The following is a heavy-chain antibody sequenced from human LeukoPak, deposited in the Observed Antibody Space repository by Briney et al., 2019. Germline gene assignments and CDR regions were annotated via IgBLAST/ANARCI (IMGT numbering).Heavy chain of an antibody. D-gene: IGHD6-19*01. CDR3: ARDPPSQWLMFFDY. V-gene: IGHV3-11*04. CDR2: IRSRGRTT. Sequence: GGSLRLSCEASGFTFTDYYMSWIRQAPGKGLEWIAYIRSRGRTTYYADSVKGRFIISRDNAKNSLYLQMTSLRAEDTAVYYCARDPPSQWLMFFDYWGQGNLVTVSS. CDR1: GFTFTDYY. J-gene: IGHJ4*02.